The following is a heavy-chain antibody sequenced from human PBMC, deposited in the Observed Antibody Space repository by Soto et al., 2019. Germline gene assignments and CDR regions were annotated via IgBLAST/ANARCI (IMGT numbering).Heavy chain of an antibody. J-gene: IGHJ4*02. V-gene: IGHV4-31*03. CDR3: ARDTERLPIDC. Sequence: SETLSLTCTVSGGSISSGGYYWSWIRHHPGKGQERIGYIFYIGSTYYNPSLKSRVSISLDTSKNLFSLNLDSLIASDTAVYYCARDTERLPIDCWGRGTLVTVSS. CDR1: GGSISSGGYY. D-gene: IGHD3-16*01. CDR2: IFYIGST.